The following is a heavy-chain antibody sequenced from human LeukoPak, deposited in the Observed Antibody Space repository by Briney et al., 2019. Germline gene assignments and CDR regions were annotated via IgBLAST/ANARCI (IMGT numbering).Heavy chain of an antibody. V-gene: IGHV3-30-3*01. CDR2: ISYDGSNK. CDR1: GFTFSSYA. D-gene: IGHD2-15*01. J-gene: IGHJ6*02. Sequence: GGSLRLSCAASGFTFSSYAMHWVRQAPGKGLEWVAVISYDGSNKYYADSVKGRFTISRDNSKNTLYLQMNSLRAEDTAVYYCAKGRILSPRSYYYGMDVWGQGTTVTVSS. CDR3: AKGRILSPRSYYYGMDV.